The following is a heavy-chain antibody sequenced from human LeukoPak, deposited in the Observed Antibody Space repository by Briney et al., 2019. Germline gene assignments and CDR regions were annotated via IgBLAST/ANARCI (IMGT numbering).Heavy chain of an antibody. CDR1: GGSISSYY. D-gene: IGHD6-13*01. CDR3: ARPIACTWYYFDY. Sequence: SETLSLTCTVSGGSISSYYLSWIRQPPGKGLEWIGYIYNSGSTNYNPSLKSRVTISVDTSKNQFSLKLSSVTAADTAVYYCARPIACTWYYFDYWGQGTLVTVSS. V-gene: IGHV4-59*01. J-gene: IGHJ4*02. CDR2: IYNSGST.